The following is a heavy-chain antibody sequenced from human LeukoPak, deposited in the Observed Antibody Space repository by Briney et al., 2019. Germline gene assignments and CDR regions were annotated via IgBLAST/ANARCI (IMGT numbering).Heavy chain of an antibody. V-gene: IGHV1-24*01. D-gene: IGHD2-15*01. CDR2: FDPEVGKT. Sequence: ASVKVSRKVSGYTLTELSMYWVRQAPGKGLEWMGGFDPEVGKTIYAQKFQGRVTMTEDTSTDTAYMELSSLRSEDTAVYYCATRYCSGGSCPNYYYYYINVWGKGTTVTISS. CDR3: ATRYCSGGSCPNYYYYYINV. J-gene: IGHJ6*03. CDR1: GYTLTELS.